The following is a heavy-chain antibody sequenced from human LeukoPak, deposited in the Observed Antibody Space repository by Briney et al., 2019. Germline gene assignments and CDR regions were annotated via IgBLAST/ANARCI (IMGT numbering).Heavy chain of an antibody. CDR3: AKDGGFSSSSYY. Sequence: GGSLRLSCAASGITFSGYSMNWVRQAPGGGLEWVSYISSSSSSIHYADSVKGRFTVSRDNAKNSLYLQMNSLRAEDTAVYYCAKDGGFSSSSYYWGQGTLVTVSS. J-gene: IGHJ4*02. V-gene: IGHV3-48*04. D-gene: IGHD6-13*01. CDR1: GITFSGYS. CDR2: ISSSSSSI.